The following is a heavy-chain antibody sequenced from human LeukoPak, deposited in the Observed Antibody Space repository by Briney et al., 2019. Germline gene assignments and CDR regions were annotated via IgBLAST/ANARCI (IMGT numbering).Heavy chain of an antibody. D-gene: IGHD3-10*01. V-gene: IGHV4-61*01. J-gene: IGHJ4*02. Sequence: SETLSLTCTFSGGSVSSGRYYWSWIRQPPGKGLEWIGYIYYSGGTDYNPSRKSRVTISVDTSKNQFSLKLSSVTAADTAVYYCARDPAVHYFDSWGQGTLVTVSS. CDR1: GGSVSSGRYY. CDR2: IYYSGGT. CDR3: ARDPAVHYFDS.